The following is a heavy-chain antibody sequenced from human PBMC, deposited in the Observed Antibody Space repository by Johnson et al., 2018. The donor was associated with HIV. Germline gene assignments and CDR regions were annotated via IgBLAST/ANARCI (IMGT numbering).Heavy chain of an antibody. CDR1: GFTFSSYA. J-gene: IGHJ3*02. CDR2: ISYDGSNK. CDR3: AREGHGAFDI. V-gene: IGHV3-30*14. Sequence: VQLVESGGGLVQPGRSLRLSCAASGFTFSSYAMHWVRQAPGKGLEWVAVISYDGSNKYYADSVKGRFTLSRDNSKNTLYLQMGSRRAEDMAVYYCAREGHGAFDIWGQGTMVTVSS.